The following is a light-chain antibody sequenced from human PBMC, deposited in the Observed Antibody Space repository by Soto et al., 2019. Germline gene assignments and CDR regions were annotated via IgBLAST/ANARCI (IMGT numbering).Light chain of an antibody. Sequence: EIVLTQSPGTLSLSPGERATLSCGAGQGFGGNYLAGYQRKPVQAPSLLIYGASSRATGIPDRFSGTGSGTDFTLTISRLEPEDFAVYYCQQYGGSPYTFGQGTKLEIK. V-gene: IGKV3-20*01. CDR2: GAS. CDR3: QQYGGSPYT. J-gene: IGKJ2*01. CDR1: QGFGGNY.